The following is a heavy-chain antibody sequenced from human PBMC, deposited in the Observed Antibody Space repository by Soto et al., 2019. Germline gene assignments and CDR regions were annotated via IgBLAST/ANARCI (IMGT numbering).Heavy chain of an antibody. D-gene: IGHD6-6*01. J-gene: IGHJ4*02. CDR1: GGTFSSYA. CDR2: INAGNGNT. CDR3: ARAPGGSSSFVEY. Sequence: ASVKVSCKASGGTFSSYAISWLRQAPGQRLEWMGWINAGNGNTKYSQKFQGRVTITRDTSASTAYMELSSLRSEDTAVYYCARAPGGSSSFVEYWGQGTLVTVSS. V-gene: IGHV1-3*01.